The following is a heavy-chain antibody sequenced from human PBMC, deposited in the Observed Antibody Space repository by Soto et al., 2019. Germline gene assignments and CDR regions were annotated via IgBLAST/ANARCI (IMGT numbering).Heavy chain of an antibody. V-gene: IGHV3-21*01. CDR1: GFTFSSCT. D-gene: IGHD2-15*01. CDR3: SGCSGGACHQNYGMDV. J-gene: IGHJ6*02. CDR2: ISPSTSHI. Sequence: EVHLVESGGGLVKPGGSLRLSCAVSGFTFSSCTINWVRQAPGKGLEWVSSISPSTSHIYYADSVKCRFTISRDNAKNSLFLQMNSLRAEDTAVYYCSGCSGGACHQNYGMDVWGQGTTVTVSS.